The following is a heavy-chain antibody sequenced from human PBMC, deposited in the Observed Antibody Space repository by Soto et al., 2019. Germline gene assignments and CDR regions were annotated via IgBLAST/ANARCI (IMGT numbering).Heavy chain of an antibody. D-gene: IGHD4-17*01. CDR1: GGSFSSYA. Sequence: SVKVSCKASGGSFSSYAISWVRQAPGQGLEWMGGIIPIFGTANYAQKFQGRVTITADKSTSTAYMELSSLRSEDTAVYYCAVFYGPYYYYGMDVWGQGTTVTVYS. J-gene: IGHJ6*02. V-gene: IGHV1-69*06. CDR3: AVFYGPYYYYGMDV. CDR2: IIPIFGTA.